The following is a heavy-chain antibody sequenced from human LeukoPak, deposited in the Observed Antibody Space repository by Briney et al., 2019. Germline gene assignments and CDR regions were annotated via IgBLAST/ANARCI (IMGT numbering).Heavy chain of an antibody. J-gene: IGHJ4*02. CDR2: ISYDGSNK. V-gene: IGHV3-30*18. Sequence: GGSLRLSCAASGFTFSSYGMHWVRQAPGKGLEWVAVISYDGSNKYYADSVKGRFTISRDNSKNTLYLQMNSLRAEDTAVYYCAKAGDIVATLLYYFDYWGQGTLVTVSS. CDR1: GFTFSSYG. D-gene: IGHD5-12*01. CDR3: AKAGDIVATLLYYFDY.